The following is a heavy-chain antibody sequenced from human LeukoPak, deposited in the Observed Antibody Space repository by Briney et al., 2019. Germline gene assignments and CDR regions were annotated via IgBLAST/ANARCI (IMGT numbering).Heavy chain of an antibody. CDR3: ARPYDTSGYYYLSAFDI. V-gene: IGHV3-20*04. CDR1: GFTFDDYG. D-gene: IGHD3-22*01. CDR2: INWNGGST. Sequence: PAASLTLSCAASGFTFDDYGRSWVRQPPGKGLEWVCGINWNGGSTGCADSVKERFTITRDNAKNSPYLQMNSLRAEDTALYCCARPYDTSGYYYLSAFDIWGQGTMVTVSS. J-gene: IGHJ3*02.